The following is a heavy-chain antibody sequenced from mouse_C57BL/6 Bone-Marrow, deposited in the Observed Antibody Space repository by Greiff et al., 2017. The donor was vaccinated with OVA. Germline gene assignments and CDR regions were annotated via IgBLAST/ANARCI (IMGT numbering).Heavy chain of an antibody. Sequence: VKLMESGAELVRPGTSVKVSCKASGYAFTNYLIEWVKQRPGQGLEWIGVINPGSGGTNYNEKFKGKATLTADKSSSTAYMQLSSLTSEDSAVYFCANYFDYWGQGTTLTVSS. V-gene: IGHV1-54*01. CDR3: ANYFDY. CDR2: INPGSGGT. J-gene: IGHJ2*01. CDR1: GYAFTNYL.